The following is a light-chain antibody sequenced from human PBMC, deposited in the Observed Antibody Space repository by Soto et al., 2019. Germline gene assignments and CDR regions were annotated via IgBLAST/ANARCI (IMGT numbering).Light chain of an antibody. Sequence: QSVLTQPPSVSAAPGQTVTISCSGSSSNIGNNYVSWYQQLPGTAPKILIYDNNKRPSGIPDRFSGSKSGTSATLGITGLQTGDEADYYCGTWDSSLSVGVFGGGTKVTVL. V-gene: IGLV1-51*01. J-gene: IGLJ2*01. CDR1: SSNIGNNY. CDR2: DNN. CDR3: GTWDSSLSVGV.